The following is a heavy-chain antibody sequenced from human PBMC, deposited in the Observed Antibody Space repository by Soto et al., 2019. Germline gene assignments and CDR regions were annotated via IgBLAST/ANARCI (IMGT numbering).Heavy chain of an antibody. J-gene: IGHJ4*02. CDR2: IDTSGST. CDR3: ARGGQDFWSGPFDY. Sequence: SETLSLTCTVSGGSISNYYCNWIRQPAGKGLEWIGRIDTSGSTNYNPSLKSRVTMSVDTSTQEFSLKLSSVTAADTALYYCARGGQDFWSGPFDYWGRGALVTVSS. CDR1: GGSISNYY. D-gene: IGHD3-3*01. V-gene: IGHV4-4*07.